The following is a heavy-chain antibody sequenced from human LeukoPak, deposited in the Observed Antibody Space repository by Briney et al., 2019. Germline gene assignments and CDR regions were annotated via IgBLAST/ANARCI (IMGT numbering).Heavy chain of an antibody. D-gene: IGHD5-24*01. J-gene: IGHJ4*02. Sequence: SGTPSPTCAVPSGPISSSNWWSWVRQPPGKGLEWIGEIYHSGSTNYHPSLKSRVTISVDKSKNQFSLKQTSVTAADTAVYYCASIEVEMATHFDYWGQGTLVTVSS. CDR1: SGPISSSNW. CDR2: IYHSGST. V-gene: IGHV4-4*02. CDR3: ASIEVEMATHFDY.